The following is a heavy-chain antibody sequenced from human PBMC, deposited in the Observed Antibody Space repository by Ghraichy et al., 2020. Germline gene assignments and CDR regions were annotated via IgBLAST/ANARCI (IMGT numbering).Heavy chain of an antibody. Sequence: SETLSLTCAVYGGSFSGYYWSWIRQPPGKGLEWIGEINHSGSTNYNPSLKSRVTISVDTSKNQFSLKLSSVTAADTAVYYCARGLKIWIAAAEHWFDPWGQGTLVTVSS. CDR3: ARGLKIWIAAAEHWFDP. D-gene: IGHD6-13*01. J-gene: IGHJ5*02. CDR2: INHSGST. CDR1: GGSFSGYY. V-gene: IGHV4-34*01.